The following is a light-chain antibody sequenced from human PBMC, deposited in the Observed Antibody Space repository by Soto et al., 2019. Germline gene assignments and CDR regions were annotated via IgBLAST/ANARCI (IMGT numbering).Light chain of an antibody. Sequence: EIVMTQSPATLSVSPGERATLSCRASQSVSSNLAWYQQKPGQDPSLLIYGASTRATGIPARFSGSGSGTVFTLTISSQQSEDFAVSYCQQYNNWPRTFGRGTKVEIK. J-gene: IGKJ1*01. CDR2: GAS. V-gene: IGKV3-15*01. CDR1: QSVSSN. CDR3: QQYNNWPRT.